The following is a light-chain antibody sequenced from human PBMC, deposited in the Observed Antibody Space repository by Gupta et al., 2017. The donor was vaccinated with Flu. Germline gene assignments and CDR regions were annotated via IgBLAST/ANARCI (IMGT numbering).Light chain of an antibody. CDR2: TTS. V-gene: IGKV1-12*01. J-gene: IGKJ5*01. CDR3: QQANSFPIT. Sequence: PSSLSASVGDRVTITFRATQGVSKYLAWYQQKPGEAPNLLIYTTSTLRSGVPSRFSGSGSGTDFTLTISSMQPEDSATYYCQQANSFPITFGQGTRLEIK. CDR1: QGVSKY.